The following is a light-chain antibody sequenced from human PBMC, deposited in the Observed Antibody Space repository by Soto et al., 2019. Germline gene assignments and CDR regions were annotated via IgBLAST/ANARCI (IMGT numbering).Light chain of an antibody. CDR2: DVS. CDR3: SSYTSSSTLYV. CDR1: SSDFGGYNY. V-gene: IGLV2-14*01. Sequence: QSALTQPASVSGSPGQSITISCTGTSSDFGGYNYLSWYQQHPGKAPKLMIYDVSNRPSGVSNRFSGSKSGNTASLTTSGLQAEDEADYYCSSYTSSSTLYVFGTGTKLTVL. J-gene: IGLJ1*01.